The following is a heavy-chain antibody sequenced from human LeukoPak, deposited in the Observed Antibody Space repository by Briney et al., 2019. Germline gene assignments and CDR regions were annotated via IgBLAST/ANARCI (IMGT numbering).Heavy chain of an antibody. CDR2: ITDSGGNT. V-gene: IGHV3-23*01. CDR1: GFSFSTYA. CDR3: ARAGHCTNGICYTADFDY. Sequence: HPGGPLRLSCTASGFSFSTYAMSWVRQAPGKGLEWVSAITDSGGNTYYAAPVKGRFTISRDNSKKTLYLQMNSLRAEDTAVYYCARAGHCTNGICYTADFDYWGQGSLVTVSS. D-gene: IGHD2-8*01. J-gene: IGHJ4*02.